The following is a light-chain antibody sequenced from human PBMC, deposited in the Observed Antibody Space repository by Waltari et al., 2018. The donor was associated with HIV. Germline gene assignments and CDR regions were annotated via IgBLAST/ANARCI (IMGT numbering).Light chain of an antibody. V-gene: IGKV3-15*01. CDR3: QQYNNWPSLT. J-gene: IGKJ4*01. Sequence: ETVMTQSPATLSVSPGERATLSCRASQSVSSNLAWYQQKPGQAPRLLIYGASTRAAGVPARFSGSGSVTEFTLTISSLQSEDSAVYYCQQYNNWPSLTVGGGTKVEIK. CDR1: QSVSSN. CDR2: GAS.